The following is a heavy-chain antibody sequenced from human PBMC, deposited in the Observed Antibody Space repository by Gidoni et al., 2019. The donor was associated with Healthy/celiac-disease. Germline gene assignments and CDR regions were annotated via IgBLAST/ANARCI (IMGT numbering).Heavy chain of an antibody. CDR2: ISGSGGST. CDR1: GFTFSSYA. Sequence: EVQLLESGGGLVQPGGSLRLSCAASGFTFSSYALSWVRQAPGKGLEGVSDISGSGGSTYYADAGKGRFTISRDNSKNTLYLQMNSLRAEDTAVYYCAKAVAGSQYYFDYWGQGTLVTVSS. CDR3: AKAVAGSQYYFDY. J-gene: IGHJ4*02. D-gene: IGHD6-19*01. V-gene: IGHV3-23*01.